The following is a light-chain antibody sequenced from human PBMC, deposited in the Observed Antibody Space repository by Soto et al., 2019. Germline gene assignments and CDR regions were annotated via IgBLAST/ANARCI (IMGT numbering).Light chain of an antibody. J-gene: IGLJ1*01. CDR2: DVS. CDR3: SAYTRSSTHV. CDR1: SSDVGAYNF. V-gene: IGLV2-14*03. Sequence: QSALTQPASVSGSPGQSITISCTGTSSDVGAYNFVSWYQQHPGKPPKLMIFDVSRRPSGVSDRFSGSKSGNTASLTISGLQAEDEGDYYCSAYTRSSTHVFGSGTKVTVL.